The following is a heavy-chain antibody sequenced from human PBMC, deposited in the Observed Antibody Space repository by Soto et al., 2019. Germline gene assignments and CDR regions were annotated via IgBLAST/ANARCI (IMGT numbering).Heavy chain of an antibody. CDR1: GYTFTSYD. Sequence: QVQLVQSGAEVKKPGASVKVSCKASGYTFTSYDINWVRQATGQGLEWMGWMNPNSGNTGYAQKFQGRVTITRNTSISTAYMELSSLRAEDTGVYYCARGWVSGYYDSSGYSYDAFDIWGQGTMVNVSS. J-gene: IGHJ3*02. D-gene: IGHD3-22*01. V-gene: IGHV1-8*01. CDR2: MNPNSGNT. CDR3: ARGWVSGYYDSSGYSYDAFDI.